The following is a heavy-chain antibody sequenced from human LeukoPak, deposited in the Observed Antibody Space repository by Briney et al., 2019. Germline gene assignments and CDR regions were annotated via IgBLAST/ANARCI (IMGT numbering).Heavy chain of an antibody. V-gene: IGHV4-59*01. CDR3: AREGELSRFDP. Sequence: SETLSLTCTVSGGSISSYYWSWIRQPPGKGLEWIGYIYYSRSTNYNPSLKSRVTISVDTSKNQFSLKLSSVTAADTAVYYCAREGELSRFDPWGQGTLVTVSS. J-gene: IGHJ5*02. CDR1: GGSISSYY. CDR2: IYYSRST. D-gene: IGHD3-16*02.